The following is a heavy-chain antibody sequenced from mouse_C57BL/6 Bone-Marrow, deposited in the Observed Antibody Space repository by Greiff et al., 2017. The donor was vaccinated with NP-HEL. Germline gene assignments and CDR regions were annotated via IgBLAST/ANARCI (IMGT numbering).Heavy chain of an antibody. D-gene: IGHD3-1*01. Sequence: EVNVVESEGGLVQPGSSMKLSCTASGFTFSDYYMAWVRQVPEKGLEWVANINYDGSSTYYLDSLKSRFIISRDNAKNILYLQMSSLKSEDTATYYCARGANFDYWGQGTTLTVSS. V-gene: IGHV5-16*01. CDR3: ARGANFDY. CDR1: GFTFSDYY. CDR2: INYDGSST. J-gene: IGHJ2*01.